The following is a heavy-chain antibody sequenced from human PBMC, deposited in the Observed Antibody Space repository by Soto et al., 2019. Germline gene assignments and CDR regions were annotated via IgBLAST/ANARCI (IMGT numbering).Heavy chain of an antibody. CDR3: AKYQAAYYKYHAMDV. V-gene: IGHV3-23*01. Sequence: GGSLRLSCAASGFTFSSYAMSWVRQAPGKGLEWVSAIIGSGGNTYNADSVKGRFTISRDNSKNTLYLQMNSLRAEDTAVYYCAKYQAAYYKYHAMDVWGQGTTVTVSS. CDR1: GFTFSSYA. J-gene: IGHJ6*02. CDR2: IIGSGGNT.